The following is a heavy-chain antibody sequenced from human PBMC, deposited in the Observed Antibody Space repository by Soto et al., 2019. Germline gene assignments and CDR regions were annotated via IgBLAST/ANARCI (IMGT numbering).Heavy chain of an antibody. V-gene: IGHV3-48*01. CDR1: GFTFSSYS. Sequence: GGSLRLSCAASGFTFSSYSMNWVRQAPGKGLEWVSYISSSSSTIYYADSVKGRFTISRDNAKNSLYLQVNSLRAEDTAVYYCARASTVYYYYYMDVWGKGTTVTVS. CDR2: ISSSSSTI. CDR3: ARASTVYYYYYMDV. D-gene: IGHD4-17*01. J-gene: IGHJ6*03.